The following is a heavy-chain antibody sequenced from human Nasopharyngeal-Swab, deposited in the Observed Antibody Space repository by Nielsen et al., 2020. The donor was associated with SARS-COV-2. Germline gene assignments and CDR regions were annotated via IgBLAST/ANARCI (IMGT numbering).Heavy chain of an antibody. Sequence: SETLSLTCTVSGVSISSYYWSWIRQPPGKGLEWIGYIYYSGSTNYNPSLKSRVTISVDTSKNQFSLKLSSVTAADTAVYYCARIAVAALNDWYFDLWGRGTLVTVSS. CDR2: IYYSGST. D-gene: IGHD6-19*01. CDR3: ARIAVAALNDWYFDL. CDR1: GVSISSYY. V-gene: IGHV4-59*01. J-gene: IGHJ2*01.